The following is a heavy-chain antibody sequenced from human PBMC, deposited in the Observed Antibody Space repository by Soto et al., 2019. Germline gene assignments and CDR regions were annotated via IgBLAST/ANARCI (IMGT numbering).Heavy chain of an antibody. Sequence: ASVKVSCKASGYTFTGHFMHWVRQAPGQGLEWMGWINPNSVGTNYAQKFQGRVTMTRDTSISTAYMELSRLRSDDTAVYYCAREPMVRAAHGFDIWGQGTMVTV. CDR3: AREPMVRAAHGFDI. D-gene: IGHD3-10*01. CDR2: INPNSVGT. CDR1: GYTFTGHF. V-gene: IGHV1-2*02. J-gene: IGHJ3*02.